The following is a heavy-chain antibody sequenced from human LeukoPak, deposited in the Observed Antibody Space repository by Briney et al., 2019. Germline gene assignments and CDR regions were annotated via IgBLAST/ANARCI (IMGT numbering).Heavy chain of an antibody. J-gene: IGHJ4*02. D-gene: IGHD2-2*01. CDR3: ARGGVCSSTSCYRRHFDY. CDR1: GFTFSSYE. CDR2: ISSSGSTI. V-gene: IGHV3-48*03. Sequence: PGGSLRLSCAASGFTFSSYEMNWVRQAPGKGLEWVSYISSSGSTIYYADPVKGRFTISRDNAKNSLYLQMNSLRAEDTAVYYCARGGVCSSTSCYRRHFDYWGQGTLVTVSS.